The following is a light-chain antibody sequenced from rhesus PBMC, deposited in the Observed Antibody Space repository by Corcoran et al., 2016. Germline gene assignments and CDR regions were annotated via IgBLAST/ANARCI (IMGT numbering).Light chain of an antibody. Sequence: DIVLTQSPASLAVSPGQRATITCRASESVSFFGVNLIHWYQQKPGQPPKPLVYQTSNKHTGVPARFSGNGSGTDFTLTISPMEADDAADYCCLQTYNSPYSFGQGTKVEIK. CDR3: LQTYNSPYS. CDR2: QTS. J-gene: IGKJ2*01. CDR1: ESVSFFGVNL. V-gene: IGKV7-13*01.